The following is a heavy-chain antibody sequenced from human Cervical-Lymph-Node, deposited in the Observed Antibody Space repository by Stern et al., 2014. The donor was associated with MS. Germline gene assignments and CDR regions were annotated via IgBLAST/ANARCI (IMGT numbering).Heavy chain of an antibody. CDR2: IIPIFNTA. Sequence: VQLVESGAEVKKPGSSVKVSCKASGGTLSSLAISWVRQAPGQGLEWMGGIIPIFNTAAYAQKFQGRVTITADKSTNPVYMEVSSLRPEDTAVYYCAKDPPLGVLREGGYKYFDVDVWGQGTPVTVSS. D-gene: IGHD3-3*01. V-gene: IGHV1-69*06. CDR3: AKDPPLGVLREGGYKYFDVDV. J-gene: IGHJ6*02. CDR1: GGTLSSLA.